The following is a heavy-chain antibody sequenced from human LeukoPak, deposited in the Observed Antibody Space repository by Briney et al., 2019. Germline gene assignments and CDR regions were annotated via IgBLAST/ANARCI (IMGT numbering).Heavy chain of an antibody. CDR1: GGSISSYY. CDR3: ARDHTAMVNYYYYGMDV. Sequence: PSETLSLTCTVSGGSISSYYWSWIRQPAGKGLEWIGRIYTCGSTNYNPSLKSRVTMSVDTSKNQFSLKLSSVTAADTAVYYCARDHTAMVNYYYYGMDVWGQGTTVTVSS. V-gene: IGHV4-4*07. CDR2: IYTCGST. D-gene: IGHD5-18*01. J-gene: IGHJ6*02.